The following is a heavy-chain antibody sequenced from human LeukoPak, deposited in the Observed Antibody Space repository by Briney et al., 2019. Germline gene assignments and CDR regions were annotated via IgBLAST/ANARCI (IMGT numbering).Heavy chain of an antibody. Sequence: SETLSLTCTVSGGSVSSGSYYWSWIRQPPGKGLEWIGYIYYSGSTNYNPSLKSRVTISVDTSKNQFSLKLSSVTAADTAVYYCASTVGDPYQWLVLPRTFDYWGQGTLVTVSS. J-gene: IGHJ4*02. V-gene: IGHV4-61*01. CDR2: IYYSGST. CDR3: ASTVGDPYQWLVLPRTFDY. D-gene: IGHD6-19*01. CDR1: GGSVSSGSYY.